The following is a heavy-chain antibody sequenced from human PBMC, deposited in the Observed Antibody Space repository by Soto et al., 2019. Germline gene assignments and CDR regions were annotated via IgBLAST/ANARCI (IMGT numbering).Heavy chain of an antibody. CDR2: IFHNGDT. CDR1: GGSISRNYY. J-gene: IGHJ5*02. CDR3: ARSPPVIGANWFDP. D-gene: IGHD1-26*01. Sequence: SETLSLTCSVSGGSISRNYYWGWIRQPPGKGLEWIGSIFHNGDTYYNPSVESRVTMSEDTAKNQFSLRLNSVTAADTAVYYCARSPPVIGANWFDPRGQGTLVTVSS. V-gene: IGHV4-39*01.